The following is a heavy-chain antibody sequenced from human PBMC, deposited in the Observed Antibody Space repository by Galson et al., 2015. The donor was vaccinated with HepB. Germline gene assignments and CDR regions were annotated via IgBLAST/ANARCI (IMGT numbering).Heavy chain of an antibody. J-gene: IGHJ6*02. Sequence: SLRLSCAASGFTFSSYAMHWVRQAPGKGLEWVAVISYDGSNKYYADSVKGRFTISRDNSKNTLYLQMNSLRAEDTAVYYCARDPEVQSSSWSYYYYYGMDVWGQGTTVTVSS. CDR1: GFTFSSYA. CDR3: ARDPEVQSSSWSYYYYYGMDV. CDR2: ISYDGSNK. V-gene: IGHV3-30-3*01. D-gene: IGHD6-13*01.